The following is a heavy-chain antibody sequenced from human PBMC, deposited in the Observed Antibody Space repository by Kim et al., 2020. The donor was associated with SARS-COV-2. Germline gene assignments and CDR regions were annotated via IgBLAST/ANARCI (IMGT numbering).Heavy chain of an antibody. Sequence: SETLSLICTVSGGSFSSYYWSWIRKCAGRGPEWIGRIHASGSTNYNPSLKSRLTMSVDTSKHQMSLELSSVTAADTAMYYCARQVAGADRRFDYWGQGILVTVSS. D-gene: IGHD6-19*01. CDR1: GGSFSSYY. J-gene: IGHJ4*02. CDR3: ARQVAGADRRFDY. V-gene: IGHV4-4*07. CDR2: IHASGST.